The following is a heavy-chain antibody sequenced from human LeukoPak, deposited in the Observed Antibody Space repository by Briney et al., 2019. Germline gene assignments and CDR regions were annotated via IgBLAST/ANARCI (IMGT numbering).Heavy chain of an antibody. CDR2: ISASGSNI. Sequence: GGSLRLSCAVSGFPFTSYSMNWVRQAPGKRLEWVSYISASGSNIYYLDAVKGRFTVSRDNAMSSLFLQMDRPRAEDTAIYYCVRVKGTYFHFWGQGTLVTVSS. D-gene: IGHD1-1*01. V-gene: IGHV3-48*01. J-gene: IGHJ4*02. CDR3: VRVKGTYFHF. CDR1: GFPFTSYS.